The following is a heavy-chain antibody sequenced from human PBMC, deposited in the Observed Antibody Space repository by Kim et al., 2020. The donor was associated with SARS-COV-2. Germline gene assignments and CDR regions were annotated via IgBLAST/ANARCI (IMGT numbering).Heavy chain of an antibody. D-gene: IGHD3-10*01. J-gene: IGHJ6*02. V-gene: IGHV3-30*04. CDR3: ATDFGELLYRSGPGGI. Sequence: GGSLRLSCAASGFTFSSYAMHWVRQAPGKGLEWVAVISYDGSNKYYADSVKGRFTISRDNSKNTLYLQMNSLRAEDTAVYYCATDFGELLYRSGPGGIWGQGTTVTVSS. CDR1: GFTFSSYA. CDR2: ISYDGSNK.